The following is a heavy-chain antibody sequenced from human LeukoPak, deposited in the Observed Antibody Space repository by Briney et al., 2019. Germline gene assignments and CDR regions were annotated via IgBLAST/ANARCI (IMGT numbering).Heavy chain of an antibody. V-gene: IGHV3-64D*09. CDR3: VRGYSFGPYGMDV. CDR2: ISDSGGST. CDR1: GFTFSSYE. J-gene: IGHJ6*02. Sequence: PGGSLRLSCAASGFTFSSYEMNWVRQAPGKGLEYVSAISDSGGSTYYADSVKGRFTISRDNSKNTLYLQMRAEDTAVYFCVRGYSFGPYGMDVWGQGTTVTVSS. D-gene: IGHD2-15*01.